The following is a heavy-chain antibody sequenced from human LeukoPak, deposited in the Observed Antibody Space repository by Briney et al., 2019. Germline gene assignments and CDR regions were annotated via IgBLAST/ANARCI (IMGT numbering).Heavy chain of an antibody. J-gene: IGHJ4*02. CDR3: ARDKKSGESSEIDY. CDR2: INRDGSTT. D-gene: IGHD3-10*01. Sequence: GGSLRLSCAASGLTFSNYWVHWVRQAPGKGLVWVSRINRDGSTTKYADSVKGRFTVSRDNAKDTLNLQMNSLRAEDTAVYYCARDKKSGESSEIDYWGQGTLVTVSS. V-gene: IGHV3-74*03. CDR1: GLTFSNYW.